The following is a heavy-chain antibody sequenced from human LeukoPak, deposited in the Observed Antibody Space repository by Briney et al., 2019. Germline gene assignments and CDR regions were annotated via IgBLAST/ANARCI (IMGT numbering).Heavy chain of an antibody. CDR2: ISGSGGST. Sequence: GGSLRLSCAASGFTFSSYAMSWVRQAPGKGLEWVSAISGSGGSTYYADSVKGRFTISRDNAKNTLYLQMNSLRAEDTAVYYCARDARSSGWYSRDYYYYGMDVWGQGTTVTVSS. CDR1: GFTFSSYA. J-gene: IGHJ6*02. D-gene: IGHD6-19*01. CDR3: ARDARSSGWYSRDYYYYGMDV. V-gene: IGHV3-23*01.